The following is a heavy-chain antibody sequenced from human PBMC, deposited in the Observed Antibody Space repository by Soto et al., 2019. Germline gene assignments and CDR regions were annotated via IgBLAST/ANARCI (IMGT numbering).Heavy chain of an antibody. D-gene: IGHD3-10*01. V-gene: IGHV1-69*13. CDR1: GVTFSSYA. CDR2: IIPIFGTA. CDR3: ARSTRGSGSYYLDYYYYYGMDV. J-gene: IGHJ6*02. Sequence: GASVKVSCKASGVTFSSYAISWVRQAPGQGLEWMGGIIPIFGTANYAQKFQGRVTITADESTSTAYMELSSLRSEDTAVYYCARSTRGSGSYYLDYYYYYGMDVWGQGTTVTVSS.